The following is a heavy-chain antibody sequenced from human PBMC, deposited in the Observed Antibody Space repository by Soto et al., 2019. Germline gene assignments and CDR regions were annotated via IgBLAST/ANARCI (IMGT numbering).Heavy chain of an antibody. V-gene: IGHV3-30-3*01. CDR3: AGERETSSWFLSGFEY. CDR2: ISDDGSKK. CDR1: GLTFSRYA. Sequence: QVQLVESGGGVVQPGRSLRLSCAASGLTFSRYAMHWVRQVPGKGLEWVAVISDDGSKKYYVDSVKGRFSISRDNSRNTLYLQMISQRAADTAVYFCAGERETSSWFLSGFEYWGQGTLVTVSS. J-gene: IGHJ4*02. D-gene: IGHD6-13*01.